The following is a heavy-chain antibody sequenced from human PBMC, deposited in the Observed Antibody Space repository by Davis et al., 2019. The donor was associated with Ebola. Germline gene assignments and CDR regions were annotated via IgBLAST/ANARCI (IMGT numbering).Heavy chain of an antibody. Sequence: GESLKISCVASGFTFSDSDMSWFRQTPGKGLEWVSFISGSGSTINYGDSVKGQFTISRDNAKKSMYLQIKSLRAEDTAVYYCARLMADFYYSGMDVWGQGTTVTVSS. CDR2: ISGSGSTI. D-gene: IGHD5-24*01. J-gene: IGHJ6*02. CDR1: GFTFSDSD. CDR3: ARLMADFYYSGMDV. V-gene: IGHV3-11*01.